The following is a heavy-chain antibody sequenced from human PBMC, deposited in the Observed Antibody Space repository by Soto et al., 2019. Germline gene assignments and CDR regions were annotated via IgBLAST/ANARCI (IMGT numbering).Heavy chain of an antibody. CDR1: GFTFNTYA. J-gene: IGHJ4*02. Sequence: EVQLLESGGGLVQPGGSLRLSCSTSGFTFNTYAMNWVRQAPGKGLEWVSALSGSGGTTYSADSVRGRFTISRDNSKNTLFLQMNSLRAEDTALYYCAKQRAGYGSGSDTYYFDFWGQGTLVTVSS. CDR2: LSGSGGTT. D-gene: IGHD3-10*01. CDR3: AKQRAGYGSGSDTYYFDF. V-gene: IGHV3-23*01.